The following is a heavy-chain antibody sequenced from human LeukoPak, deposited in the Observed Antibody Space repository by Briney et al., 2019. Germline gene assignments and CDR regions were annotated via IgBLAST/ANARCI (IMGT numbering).Heavy chain of an antibody. D-gene: IGHD3-22*01. Sequence: ASVKVSCKASGYTFTNYGIAWLRRAPGQGLEWMGWVSPKSGHTNYTEKLQGRVTMTTDTPTSTAYMELRSLRSDDTAVYYCARDLIVVVGDVFDLWGQGTMVTFSS. CDR3: ARDLIVVVGDVFDL. CDR1: GYTFTNYG. V-gene: IGHV1-18*01. J-gene: IGHJ3*01. CDR2: VSPKSGHT.